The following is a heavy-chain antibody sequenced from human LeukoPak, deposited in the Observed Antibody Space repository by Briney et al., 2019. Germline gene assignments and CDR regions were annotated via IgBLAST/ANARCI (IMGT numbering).Heavy chain of an antibody. CDR2: ISGSADGT. Sequence: GGSLRLSCAASGFTFRTYTMNWIRQAPGEGLQWVSAISGSADGTYYSDSVKGCFTISRDNSNNTLYLQMHSLRVEDTAIYYCARDPSSLSMDVWGKGTTVTVSS. J-gene: IGHJ6*04. V-gene: IGHV3-23*01. CDR3: ARDPSSLSMDV. CDR1: GFTFRTYT.